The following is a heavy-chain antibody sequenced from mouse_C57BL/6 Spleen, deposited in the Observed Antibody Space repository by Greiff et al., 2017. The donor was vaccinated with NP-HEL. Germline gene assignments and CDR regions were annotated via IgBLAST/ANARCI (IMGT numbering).Heavy chain of an antibody. CDR1: GYTFTSYW. CDR3: ARTIYYDYSGDYFDY. J-gene: IGHJ2*01. Sequence: QVQLQQPGAELVKPGASVKLSCKASGYTFTSYWMHWVKQRPGQGLEWIGMIHPNSGSTNYNEKFKSKATLTVDKSSSTAYMQLSSLTSEDSAVYYCARTIYYDYSGDYFDYWGQGTTLTVSS. V-gene: IGHV1-64*01. D-gene: IGHD2-4*01. CDR2: IHPNSGST.